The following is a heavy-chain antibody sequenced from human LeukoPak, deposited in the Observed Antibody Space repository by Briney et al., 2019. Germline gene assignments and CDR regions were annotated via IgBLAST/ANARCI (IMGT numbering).Heavy chain of an antibody. D-gene: IGHD3-16*02. Sequence: GGSLRLSCAASGFTFSSYAMSWVRQAPGKGLEWVSAISGSGGSTYYADSVKGRFTISRDNSKNTLYLQMNSLRAEDTAVYYCARTSPDLFYDYVWGSYRPRPYFDYWGQGTTVTVSS. CDR1: GFTFSSYA. J-gene: IGHJ4*03. V-gene: IGHV3-23*01. CDR2: ISGSGGST. CDR3: ARTSPDLFYDYVWGSYRPRPYFDY.